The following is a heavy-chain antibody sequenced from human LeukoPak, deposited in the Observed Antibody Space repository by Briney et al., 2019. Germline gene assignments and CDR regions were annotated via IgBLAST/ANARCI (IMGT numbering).Heavy chain of an antibody. D-gene: IGHD3-22*01. CDR3: AKTGPYDSSGYYYGSYWYFDL. CDR2: ISWNSGSI. J-gene: IGHJ2*01. Sequence: PGRSLRLSCAASGFTFDDYAMHWVRQAPGKGLEWVSGISWNSGSIGYADSVKGRFTISRDNAKNSLYLQMNSLRAEDTALYYCAKTGPYDSSGYYYGSYWYFDLWGRGTLVTVSS. CDR1: GFTFDDYA. V-gene: IGHV3-9*01.